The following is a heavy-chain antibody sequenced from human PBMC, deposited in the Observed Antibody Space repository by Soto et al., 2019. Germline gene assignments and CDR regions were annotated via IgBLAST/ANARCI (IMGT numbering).Heavy chain of an antibody. CDR1: GVTVSSNY. CDR3: ARHGYNYGGGYFDY. J-gene: IGHJ4*02. V-gene: IGHV3-66*04. CDR2: IYSGGST. Sequence: EVQLVESGGGLVQPGGSLRLSCAASGVTVSSNYMSWVRQAPGKGLEWVSVIYSGGSTYYADSVKGRFTISRDNSKSTLYLQMNSMRAEDTAVYYWARHGYNYGGGYFDYWGQGTLVTVSS. D-gene: IGHD5-18*01.